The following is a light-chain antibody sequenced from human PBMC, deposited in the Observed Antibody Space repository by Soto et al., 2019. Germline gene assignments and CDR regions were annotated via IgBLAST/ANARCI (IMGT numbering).Light chain of an antibody. CDR2: EVS. CDR1: SSDVGGYNY. CDR3: SSYSGTNYHYV. Sequence: QSVLTQPPSASGSFGQSVTISCTGTSSDVGGYNYVSWYQQHPGKAPKLMIYEVSERPSGVPDRFSGSKSGNTASLTVSGLQADDEADYYCSSYSGTNYHYVFGTGTKLPVL. V-gene: IGLV2-8*01. J-gene: IGLJ1*01.